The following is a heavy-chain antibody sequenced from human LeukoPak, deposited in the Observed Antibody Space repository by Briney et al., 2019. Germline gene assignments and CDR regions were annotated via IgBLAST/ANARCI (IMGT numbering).Heavy chain of an antibody. CDR2: ISGSGDST. V-gene: IGHV3-23*01. Sequence: PGGSLRLSCAASGFTFSNYPMSWVRQAPGMGLEWVSGISGSGDSTENADSVKGRFTISRDSSKNTLYREMNSLRAEDTAVYYCAKDRGYGSGSYTNDYWGQGTLVTVSS. CDR1: GFTFSNYP. J-gene: IGHJ4*02. CDR3: AKDRGYGSGSYTNDY. D-gene: IGHD3-10*01.